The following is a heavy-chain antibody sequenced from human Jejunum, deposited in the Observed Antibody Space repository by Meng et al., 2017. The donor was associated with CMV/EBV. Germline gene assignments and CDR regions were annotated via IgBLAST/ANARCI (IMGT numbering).Heavy chain of an antibody. Sequence: CKASEYAFLGYYVDWVRQAPGRGLEWVGRINPNSGAANYAQNFRGRVTMTRDTSISTAYMELSSLKSDDTAFYFCARSETQLYLDYWGQGTLVTVSS. CDR2: INPNSGAA. CDR1: EYAFLGYY. CDR3: ARSETQLYLDY. V-gene: IGHV1-2*06. J-gene: IGHJ4*02. D-gene: IGHD5-24*01.